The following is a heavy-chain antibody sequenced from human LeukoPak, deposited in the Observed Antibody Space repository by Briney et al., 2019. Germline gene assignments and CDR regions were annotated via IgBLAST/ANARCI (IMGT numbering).Heavy chain of an antibody. V-gene: IGHV3-53*05. J-gene: IGHJ4*02. CDR2: IYSGGTT. Sequence: GGSLRLSCAASGFTFSSYDMSWVRQAPGKGLEWVSVIYSGGTTYFADSVKGRFTISRDISKNTLYLRMNSLRPDDTAVYYCARGLWLDYWGQGTLVTVSS. D-gene: IGHD5-18*01. CDR1: GFTFSSYD. CDR3: ARGLWLDY.